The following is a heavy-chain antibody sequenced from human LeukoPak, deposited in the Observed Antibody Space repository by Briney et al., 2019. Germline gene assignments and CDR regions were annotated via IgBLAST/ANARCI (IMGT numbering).Heavy chain of an antibody. CDR2: ISGSGGST. J-gene: IGHJ3*02. Sequence: GESLRLSCAASGFTFSSYAMSWVRQAPGKGLEWVSAISGSGGSTYYADSVKGRFTISRDNSKNTLYLQMNSLRAEDTAVYYCAKSPPSGDYDPGAFDIWGQGTMVTVSS. CDR3: AKSPPSGDYDPGAFDI. V-gene: IGHV3-23*01. CDR1: GFTFSSYA. D-gene: IGHD4-17*01.